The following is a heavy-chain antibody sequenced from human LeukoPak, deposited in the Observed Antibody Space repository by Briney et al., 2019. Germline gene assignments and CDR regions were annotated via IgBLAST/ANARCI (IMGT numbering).Heavy chain of an antibody. CDR3: AKEGGYSSSPFDY. V-gene: IGHV3-30*18. CDR1: GFTFSSYG. CDR2: ISYDGSNK. D-gene: IGHD6-13*01. J-gene: IGHJ4*02. Sequence: GRSLRLSCAASGFTFSSYGMHWVRQAPGKGLEWVAVISYDGSNKYYADSVKGRFTISRDNSKNTLYLQMNSLRAEDTAVYYRAKEGGYSSSPFDYWGQGPLVTVST.